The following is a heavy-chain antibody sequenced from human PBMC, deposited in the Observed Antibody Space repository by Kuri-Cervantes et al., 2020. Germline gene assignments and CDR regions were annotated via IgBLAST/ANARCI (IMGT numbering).Heavy chain of an antibody. D-gene: IGHD3-10*01. CDR3: ARELIYDSENYYKGLDY. J-gene: IGHJ4*02. CDR2: MNPISGNT. V-gene: IGHV1-8*02. Sequence: ASVKVSCKASGYAFTSYDVNWVRQAPGQGLEWMGRMNPISGNTDYAQKFQGRVTMTRNNSINTAYMELSSLRSEDTAMYHCARELIYDSENYYKGLDYWAQGTLVTVSS. CDR1: GYAFTSYD.